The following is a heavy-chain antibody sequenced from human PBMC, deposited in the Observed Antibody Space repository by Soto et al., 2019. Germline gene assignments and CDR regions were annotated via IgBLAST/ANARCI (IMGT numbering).Heavy chain of an antibody. CDR1: GGSFSGYY. D-gene: IGHD3-10*01. CDR2: INHSGST. J-gene: IGHJ6*02. Sequence: PSETLSLTCAVYGGSFSGYYWSWIRQPPGKGLEWIGEINHSGSTNYNPSLKSRVTISVDTSKNQFSLKLSSVTAADTAVYYCARVRMVRGEYYYYYYGMDVWGQGTTVTVSS. V-gene: IGHV4-34*01. CDR3: ARVRMVRGEYYYYYYGMDV.